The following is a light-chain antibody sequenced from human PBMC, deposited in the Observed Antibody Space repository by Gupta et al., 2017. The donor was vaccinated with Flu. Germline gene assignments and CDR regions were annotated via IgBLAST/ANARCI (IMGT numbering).Light chain of an antibody. CDR3: CSYAGSFTWV. J-gene: IGLJ3*02. Sequence: SVTISCTGTSSDVGGYNYVSWYQQHPGEAPKLMIYDVTKRPSGVPDRFSGSKSGNTASLTISGLQAEDEADYYCCSYAGSFTWVFGGGTKLTVL. CDR1: SSDVGGYNY. V-gene: IGLV2-11*01. CDR2: DVT.